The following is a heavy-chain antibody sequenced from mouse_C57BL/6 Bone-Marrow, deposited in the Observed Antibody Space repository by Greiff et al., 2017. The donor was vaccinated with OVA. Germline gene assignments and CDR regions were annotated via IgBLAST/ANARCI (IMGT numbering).Heavy chain of an antibody. CDR2: IYPRSGNT. V-gene: IGHV1-81*01. CDR3: ARRGTGGAMDY. J-gene: IGHJ4*01. D-gene: IGHD4-1*01. CDR1: GYTFTSYG. Sequence: QVHVKQSGAELARPGASVKLSCKASGYTFTSYGISWVKQRTGQGLEWIGEIYPRSGNTYYNEKFKGKATLTADKSSSTAYMELRSLTSEDSAVYFCARRGTGGAMDYWGQGTSVTVSS.